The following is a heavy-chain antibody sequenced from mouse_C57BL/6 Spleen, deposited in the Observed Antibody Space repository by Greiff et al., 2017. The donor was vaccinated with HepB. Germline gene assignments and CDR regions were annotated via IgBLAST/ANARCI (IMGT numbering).Heavy chain of an antibody. CDR1: GYTFTDYY. CDR2: INPNNGGT. V-gene: IGHV1-26*01. Sequence: VQLQQSGPELVKPGASVKISCKASGYTFTDYYMNWVKQSHGKSLEWIGDINPNNGGTSYNQKFKGKATLTVDKSSSTAYMELRSLTSEDSAVYYCARAELRSFWYFDVWGTGTTVTVSS. CDR3: ARAELRSFWYFDV. J-gene: IGHJ1*03.